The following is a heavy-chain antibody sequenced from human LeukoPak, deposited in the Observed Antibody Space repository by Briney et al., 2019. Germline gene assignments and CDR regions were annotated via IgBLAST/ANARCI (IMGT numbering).Heavy chain of an antibody. J-gene: IGHJ4*02. D-gene: IGHD2-2*01. CDR3: AKDACSSTSCYANYFDY. V-gene: IGHV3-23*01. CDR1: GLTVSSNY. CDR2: ISGSGGGT. Sequence: GGSLRLSYAASGLTVSSNYITWVRQPPGKGLEWVSGISGSGGGTDYADSVTGRFTISRDNSKNTLFLQMNSLRAEDTGVYYCAKDACSSTSCYANYFDYWAQGTLVTVSS.